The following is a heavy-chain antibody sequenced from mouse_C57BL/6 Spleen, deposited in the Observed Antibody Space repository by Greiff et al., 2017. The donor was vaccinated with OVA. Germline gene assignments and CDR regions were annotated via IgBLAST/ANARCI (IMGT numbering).Heavy chain of an antibody. J-gene: IGHJ3*01. V-gene: IGHV5-9-1*02. D-gene: IGHD2-4*01. CDR2: ISSGGDYI. CDR1: GFTFSRYA. CDR3: TRAPYDYDGAWFAY. Sequence: EVQLQESGEGLVKPGGSLKLSCAASGFTFSRYAMSWVRQTPEKRLEWVAYISSGGDYIYYADTVKGRFTISSDNARNTLYLQMSSLKSEDTAMYYCTRAPYDYDGAWFAYWGQGTLVTVSA.